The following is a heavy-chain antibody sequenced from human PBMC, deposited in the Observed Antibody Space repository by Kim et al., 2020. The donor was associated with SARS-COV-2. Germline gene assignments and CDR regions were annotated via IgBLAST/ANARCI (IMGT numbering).Heavy chain of an antibody. CDR2: IHYSGTT. CDR1: SGSISSDAHN. J-gene: IGHJ4*02. V-gene: IGHV4-39*01. Sequence: SETLSLTCTVSSGSISSDAHNWAWIRQPPGKGLEWIGSIHYSGTTSYNPSLERRVTTSIDTSKNQFSLKLTSVTAADTAVYYCVGLGDVGWATCEYWGEGSLVTVFS. CDR3: VGLGDVGWATCEY. D-gene: IGHD3-16*01.